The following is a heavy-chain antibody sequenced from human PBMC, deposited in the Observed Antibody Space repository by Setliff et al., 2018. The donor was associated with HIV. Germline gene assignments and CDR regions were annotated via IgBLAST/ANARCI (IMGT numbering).Heavy chain of an antibody. J-gene: IGHJ4*02. D-gene: IGHD3-10*01. Sequence: GGSLRLSCVASGFSFSSSEMTWIRQAPGKGLEFVSFIDPTGATMHYADSVKGRFIISRDNVKNSLYLQMDSLRAEDTAVYYCARYGSGRKYRDPFDNWGPGPLVTVSS. V-gene: IGHV3-48*03. CDR3: ARYGSGRKYRDPFDN. CDR1: GFSFSSSE. CDR2: IDPTGATM.